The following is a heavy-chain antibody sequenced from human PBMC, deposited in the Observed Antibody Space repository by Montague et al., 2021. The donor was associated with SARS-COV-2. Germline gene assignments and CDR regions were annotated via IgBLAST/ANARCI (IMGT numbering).Heavy chain of an antibody. V-gene: IGHV4-34*01. J-gene: IGHJ2*01. D-gene: IGHD1-14*01. CDR2: INHRGSS. CDR1: GASFSGHY. CDR3: AASPDNAPWYFDL. Sequence: SETLSLTCAVSGASFSGHYWNWIRQSPGKGLEWIGEINHRGSSNSNPALKSRATISVDTSKNQFSLNLSSVTAADTAVYYCAASPDNAPWYFDLWGRGTLVTVSS.